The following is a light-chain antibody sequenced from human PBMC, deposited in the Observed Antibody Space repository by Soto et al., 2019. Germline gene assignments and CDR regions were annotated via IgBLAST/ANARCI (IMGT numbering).Light chain of an antibody. V-gene: IGLV2-14*01. CDR1: RRDVGGYNY. Sequence: QSVLTQPASVSGSPGQPITTSCPGTRRDVGGYNYVSWYQQHPGKAPKLMIYDVSNRPSGVSDRFSGSKSGNTASLTISGLQAEDEADYYCSSYTSSSTLVFGGGTKLTVL. CDR3: SSYTSSSTLV. J-gene: IGLJ2*01. CDR2: DVS.